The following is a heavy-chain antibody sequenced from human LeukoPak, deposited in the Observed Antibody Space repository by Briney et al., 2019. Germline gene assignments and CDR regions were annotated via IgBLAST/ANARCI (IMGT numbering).Heavy chain of an antibody. CDR2: THYSGTT. CDR1: GDSISSFY. J-gene: IGHJ5*01. CDR3: VLAPNSNWFDF. V-gene: IGHV4-59*12. Sequence: ASETLSLTCSVSGDSISSFYWNWIRQSPGKGLEWIGVTHYSGTTNYNPSLKSRVTISIDTSRQQLFLKLSAVTAADTAVYYCVLAPNSNWFDFWGQGIRVTVSS. D-gene: IGHD2-8*01.